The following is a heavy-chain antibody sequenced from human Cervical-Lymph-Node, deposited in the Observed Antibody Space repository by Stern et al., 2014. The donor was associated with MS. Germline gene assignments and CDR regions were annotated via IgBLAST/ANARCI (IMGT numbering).Heavy chain of an antibody. CDR3: ARDFAGSGYGFDY. CDR2: IYYSGTT. D-gene: IGHD3-22*01. V-gene: IGHV4-31*03. J-gene: IGHJ4*02. Sequence: QVQLQESGPRLVKPSQTLSLTCTVSGGSISSVGYYWSWIRQYPGKGLEYIGYIYYSGTTYYNPSLRSRVTISVDTSKNQFSLKLRSVTAADTAVYYCARDFAGSGYGFDYWGQGTLVTVSS. CDR1: GGSISSVGYY.